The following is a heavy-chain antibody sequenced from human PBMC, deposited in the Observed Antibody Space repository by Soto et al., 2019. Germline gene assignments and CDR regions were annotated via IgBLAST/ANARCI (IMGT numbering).Heavy chain of an antibody. CDR1: GVTFSTYA. D-gene: IGHD6-13*01. V-gene: IGHV1-69*06. J-gene: IGHJ4*02. CDR2: IIPIFGTA. Sequence: QVQLVQSGAEVKKPGSSVKVSCKASGVTFSTYAISWVRQAPGQGLAWMGGIIPIFGTANYAQKFQGRVTITADKPTSTTDVELSSLRSEDTAVYYCARGDTAAAGFDYWGQGTLVTVSS. CDR3: ARGDTAAAGFDY.